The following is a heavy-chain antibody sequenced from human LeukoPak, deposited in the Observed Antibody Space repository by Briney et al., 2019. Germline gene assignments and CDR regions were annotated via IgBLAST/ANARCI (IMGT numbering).Heavy chain of an antibody. Sequence: KPSETLSLTCAVSGYSISSGYYWGWIRQPPGKGLEWIGSIYHSGSTYYNPSLKSRVTISVDTSKNQFSLKLSSVTAADTAVYYCARGRYGDYVDHWGQGTLVTVSS. V-gene: IGHV4-38-2*01. CDR1: GYSISSGYY. CDR2: IYHSGST. D-gene: IGHD4-17*01. J-gene: IGHJ4*02. CDR3: ARGRYGDYVDH.